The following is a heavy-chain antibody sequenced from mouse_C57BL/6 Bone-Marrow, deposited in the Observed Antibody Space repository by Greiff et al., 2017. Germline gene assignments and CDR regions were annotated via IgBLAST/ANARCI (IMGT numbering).Heavy chain of an antibody. V-gene: IGHV2-9*01. J-gene: IGHJ1*03. CDR3: ADDGDYYGSSCHWYFDV. Sequence: VQLVESGPGLVAPSQSLSITCTVSGFSLTSYGVDWVRQPPGKGLEWLGVIWGGGSTNYNSALMSRLSISKDTSKSQVFLKINSLQTDETAMYYCADDGDYYGSSCHWYFDVWGTGTTVTVSS. D-gene: IGHD1-1*01. CDR2: IWGGGST. CDR1: GFSLTSYG.